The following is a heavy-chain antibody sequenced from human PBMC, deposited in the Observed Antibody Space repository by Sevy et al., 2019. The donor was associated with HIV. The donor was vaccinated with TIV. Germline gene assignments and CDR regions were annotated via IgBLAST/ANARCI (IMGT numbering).Heavy chain of an antibody. CDR1: GFTFEDYA. CDR3: VKTPMTEAAPFFDF. J-gene: IGHJ4*02. CDR2: ISWNSGSL. Sequence: GGSLRLSCVGSGFTFEDYALHWVRQAPGKGLEWVSGISWNSGSLDYADSVTGRFTIFRDNAKKTLYLQMDSLRSEDTALYNCVKTPMTEAAPFFDFWGQGTAVTVSS. D-gene: IGHD6-19*01. V-gene: IGHV3-9*01.